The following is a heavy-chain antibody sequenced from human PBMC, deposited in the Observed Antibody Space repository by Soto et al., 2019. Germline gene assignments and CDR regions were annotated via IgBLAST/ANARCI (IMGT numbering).Heavy chain of an antibody. CDR1: GFTFSSYA. V-gene: IGHV3-30-3*01. CDR2: ISYDGSNK. Sequence: GGSLSLSCAASGFTFSSYAMHWVRQAPGKGLEWVAVISYDGSNKYYADSVKGRFTISRDNPKNTLYLQMNSLRAEDTAVYYCAREYHYYDSSGYYYYYYYGMDVWGQGTTVTVSS. CDR3: AREYHYYDSSGYYYYYYYGMDV. J-gene: IGHJ6*02. D-gene: IGHD3-22*01.